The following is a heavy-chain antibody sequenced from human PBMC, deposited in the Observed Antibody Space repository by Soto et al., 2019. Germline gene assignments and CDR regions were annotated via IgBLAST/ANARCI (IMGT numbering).Heavy chain of an antibody. J-gene: IGHJ4*02. V-gene: IGHV3-23*01. CDR1: GFTFTSYV. Sequence: EVQLLESGGGLVQRGGSQRLSCAASGFTFTSYVMSWVRQAPGKGLEWVAGISGGGSTAFYADSVKGRFTISRDNAKNTLVLQMDSLRAEDTAIYYCAKDSHKYNSSLRVRYFDYWGQGTLVTVSS. CDR2: ISGGGSTA. CDR3: AKDSHKYNSSLRVRYFDY. D-gene: IGHD3-22*01.